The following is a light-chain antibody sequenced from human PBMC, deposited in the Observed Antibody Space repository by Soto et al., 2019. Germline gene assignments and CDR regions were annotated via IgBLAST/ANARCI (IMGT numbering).Light chain of an antibody. J-gene: IGKJ4*01. CDR3: QQDNNWQT. Sequence: EIVMTQSPATLSVSPGERATLSCRASQSVSSNLAWYQQKPGQAPRLLIYGASTRATGIPARFSGSGSGTEFTLTISSLQSEDFVVYFCQQDNNWQTFGGGTKVEIK. CDR2: GAS. V-gene: IGKV3-15*01. CDR1: QSVSSN.